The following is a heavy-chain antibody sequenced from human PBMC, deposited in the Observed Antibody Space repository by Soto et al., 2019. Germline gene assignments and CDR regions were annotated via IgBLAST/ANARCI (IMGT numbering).Heavy chain of an antibody. CDR2: INGGGDTT. J-gene: IGHJ4*02. CDR3: VKGGKGSGARPHAC. V-gene: IGHV3-23*01. CDR1: GFTFSSSV. D-gene: IGHD3-10*01. Sequence: EVQLLESGGGLVQPGGSLRLSCTASGFTFSSSVMSWVRQAPGKGLEWVSTINGGGDTTYYAVSVKGRFTISRDNSKNGLYVQMGGLRAENTAVYYCVKGGKGSGARPHACWGQGSLVTVAS.